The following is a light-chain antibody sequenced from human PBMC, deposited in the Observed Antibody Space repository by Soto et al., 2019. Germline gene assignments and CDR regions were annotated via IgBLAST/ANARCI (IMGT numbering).Light chain of an antibody. CDR2: AAS. CDR1: QSISSY. CDR3: QQTYSNPRT. V-gene: IGKV1-39*01. J-gene: IGKJ5*01. Sequence: DIQMTQSPSSLSASVGARVTLTCRASQSISSYLNWYQQHPGKAPKLLIYAASSLHSGVPSRFSGSGSGTDFTLTISCLQSEDFATYYCQQTYSNPRTFGRGTRLEIK.